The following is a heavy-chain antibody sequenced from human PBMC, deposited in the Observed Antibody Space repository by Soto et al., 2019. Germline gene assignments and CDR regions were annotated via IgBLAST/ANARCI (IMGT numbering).Heavy chain of an antibody. CDR2: IYYSGST. Sequence: SETLSLTCTVSGGSISSYYWSWIRQPPGKGLEWIGYIYYSGSTNYNPSLKSRVTISVDTSKNQFSLKLSSVTAADTAVYYCARHIPYYDILTGSSPYGAFDIWGQGTMVTVSS. CDR1: GGSISSYY. V-gene: IGHV4-59*08. D-gene: IGHD3-9*01. J-gene: IGHJ3*02. CDR3: ARHIPYYDILTGSSPYGAFDI.